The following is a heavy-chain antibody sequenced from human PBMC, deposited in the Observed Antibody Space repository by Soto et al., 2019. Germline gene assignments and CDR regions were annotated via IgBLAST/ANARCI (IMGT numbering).Heavy chain of an antibody. J-gene: IGHJ4*02. CDR1: GGSISSGGYY. Sequence: ASETLSLTCTVSGGSISSGGYYWSWIRQHPGKGLEWIGYIYYSGSTYYNPSLKSRVTISVDTSKNQFSLKLSSVTAADTAVYYCARGEGEVVITNYFDYWGQGTLVTVSS. D-gene: IGHD3-22*01. V-gene: IGHV4-31*03. CDR3: ARGEGEVVITNYFDY. CDR2: IYYSGST.